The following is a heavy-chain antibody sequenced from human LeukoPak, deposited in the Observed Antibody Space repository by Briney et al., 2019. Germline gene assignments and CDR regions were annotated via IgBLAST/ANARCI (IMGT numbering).Heavy chain of an antibody. D-gene: IGHD6-19*01. J-gene: IGHJ6*03. Sequence: KPSETLSLTCTVSGFSVSSVYYWGWIRQPPGKGLEWIGSIYRSGSTYYNPSLKSRVTISVDTSKNQFSLKLTSVTAADTAVYYCARVSARYSSVPGIYYYYYMDVWGKGTTVTVSS. CDR1: GFSVSSVYY. CDR2: IYRSGST. V-gene: IGHV4-38-2*02. CDR3: ARVSARYSSVPGIYYYYYMDV.